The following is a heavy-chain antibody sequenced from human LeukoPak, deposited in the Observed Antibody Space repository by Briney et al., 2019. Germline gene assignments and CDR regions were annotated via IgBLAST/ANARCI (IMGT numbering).Heavy chain of an antibody. V-gene: IGHV3-48*04. Sequence: GGSLRLSCAASGFTFSSYSMNWVRQAPGKGLEWVSYISGSSATIYYVDSVKGRFTISRDNAKNSLYPQMNSLRAEDTAVYYCAREPAAAGKNWFDPWGQGTLVTVSS. D-gene: IGHD6-25*01. CDR2: ISGSSATI. J-gene: IGHJ5*02. CDR1: GFTFSSYS. CDR3: AREPAAAGKNWFDP.